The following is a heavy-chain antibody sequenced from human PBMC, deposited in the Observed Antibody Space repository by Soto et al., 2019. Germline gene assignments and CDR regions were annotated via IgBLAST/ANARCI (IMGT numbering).Heavy chain of an antibody. Sequence: QVQLQESGPGLVKPSQTLSLTCTVSGGSISSGGYYWSWIRQHPGKGLEWIGYIYYSGSTYYNPSLKSRVTISVDTSKNQFSLKLSSVTAADTAVYYCARGGVRPYCSGGSCYPDTPYYFDYWGQGTLVTVSS. CDR2: IYYSGST. CDR3: ARGGVRPYCSGGSCYPDTPYYFDY. CDR1: GGSISSGGYY. D-gene: IGHD2-15*01. V-gene: IGHV4-31*03. J-gene: IGHJ4*02.